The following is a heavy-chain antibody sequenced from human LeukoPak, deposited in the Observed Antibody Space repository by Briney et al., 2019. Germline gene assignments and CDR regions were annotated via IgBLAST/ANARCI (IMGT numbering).Heavy chain of an antibody. Sequence: SQTLSLTCAISGDSVSSNSAAWNWIRQSPSRGLEWLGRTYYRSKWSNDYAVSVKSRITINPDTSKNQFYLQLNSVTPEDTAVYYCARELEMATIYSYFDYWGQGTLVTVSS. V-gene: IGHV6-1*01. CDR2: TYYRSKWSN. D-gene: IGHD5-24*01. J-gene: IGHJ4*02. CDR1: GDSVSSNSAA. CDR3: ARELEMATIYSYFDY.